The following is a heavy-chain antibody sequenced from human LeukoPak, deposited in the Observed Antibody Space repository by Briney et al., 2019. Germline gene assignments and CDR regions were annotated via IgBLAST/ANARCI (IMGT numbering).Heavy chain of an antibody. J-gene: IGHJ4*02. CDR1: GGSISSYY. V-gene: IGHV4-59*01. CDR2: IYYSGST. Sequence: SETLSLTCTVSGGSISSYYWSWIRQPPGKGLEWIGYIYYSGSTNYNPSLKSRVTISVDTSKNQFYLKLSSVTAADTAVYYCARDRGELVRGVIAYWGQGTLVTVSS. D-gene: IGHD3-10*01. CDR3: ARDRGELVRGVIAY.